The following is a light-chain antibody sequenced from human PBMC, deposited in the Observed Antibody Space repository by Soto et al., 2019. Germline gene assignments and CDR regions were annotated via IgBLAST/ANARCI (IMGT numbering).Light chain of an antibody. Sequence: QSVLTQPASVSGSPGQSITISCTGTSSDIGAYNFVSWYQQHPGKAPKLMLYDVNIRPSGVSNRFSGSKSGNTASLTISGLKAEDEADYYCTSWTTSTTMIFGGGTKLIVL. V-gene: IGLV2-14*03. CDR2: DVN. CDR3: TSWTTSTTMI. J-gene: IGLJ2*01. CDR1: SSDIGAYNF.